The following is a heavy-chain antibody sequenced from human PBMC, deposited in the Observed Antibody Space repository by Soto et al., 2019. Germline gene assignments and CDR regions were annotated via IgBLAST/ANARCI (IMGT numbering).Heavy chain of an antibody. CDR2: INHSGST. D-gene: IGHD3-22*01. V-gene: IGHV4-34*01. J-gene: IGHJ4*02. CDR3: ARGVYYDSSGYRYFDY. Sequence: QVQLQQWGAGLLKPSETLSLTCAVYGGSFSGYYWSWIRQPPGKGLEWSGEINHSGSTNYNPSLKSRVTISVDTSKNQFSLKLSSVTAADTAVYYCARGVYYDSSGYRYFDYWGQGTLVTVSS. CDR1: GGSFSGYY.